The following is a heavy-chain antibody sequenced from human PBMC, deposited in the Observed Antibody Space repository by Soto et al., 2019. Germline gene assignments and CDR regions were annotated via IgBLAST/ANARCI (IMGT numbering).Heavy chain of an antibody. Sequence: ASVKVSCKASGYTFTSYGISWVRQAPGKGLEWMGGFDPEDGETIYAQKFQGRVTMTEDTSTDTAYMELSSLRSEDTAVYYCATGTVYSSSSDGLFDYWGQGTLVTVSS. V-gene: IGHV1-24*01. D-gene: IGHD6-6*01. CDR1: GYTFTSYG. CDR3: ATGTVYSSSSDGLFDY. CDR2: FDPEDGET. J-gene: IGHJ4*02.